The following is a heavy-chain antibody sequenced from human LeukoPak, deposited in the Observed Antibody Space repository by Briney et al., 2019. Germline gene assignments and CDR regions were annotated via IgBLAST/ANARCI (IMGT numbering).Heavy chain of an antibody. CDR3: ARSEYGSGRN. D-gene: IGHD3-10*01. V-gene: IGHV1-69*13. CDR1: GDTLNNYA. Sequence: SVKVSCKATGDTLNNYAFSWVRQAPGQGLEWMGGIIPIFGTANYAQKFQGRVTITADESTSTAYMELSSLRSEDTAVYYCARSEYGSGRNWGQGTLVTVSS. CDR2: IIPIFGTA. J-gene: IGHJ4*02.